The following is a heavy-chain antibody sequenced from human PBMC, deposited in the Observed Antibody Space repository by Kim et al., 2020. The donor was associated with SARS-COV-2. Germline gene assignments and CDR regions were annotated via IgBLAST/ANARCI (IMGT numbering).Heavy chain of an antibody. J-gene: IGHJ4*02. V-gene: IGHV3-33*01. CDR3: ARDPYSSGWGPFDY. D-gene: IGHD6-19*01. CDR2: IWYDGGNK. CDR1: GFTFSSYG. Sequence: GRSLRLSCAASGFTFSSYGMHWVRQAPGKGLEWVAVIWYDGGNKYYADSVKGRFTISRDNSKNTLYLQMNSLRAEDTAVYYCARDPYSSGWGPFDYWGQGALVTVSS.